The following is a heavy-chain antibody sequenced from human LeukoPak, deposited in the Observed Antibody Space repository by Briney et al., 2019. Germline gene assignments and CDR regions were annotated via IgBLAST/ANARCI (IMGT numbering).Heavy chain of an antibody. CDR2: ISGSGGST. Sequence: GGSLRLSCAASGFTFSSYAMSWVRQAPGKGLEWVSGISGSGGSTSYTDSVKGRFTISRDNSKNTLWLQMNSLRAEDTALYYCAKDRSVAVAGTTAFDMWGQGTTVTVSS. V-gene: IGHV3-23*01. D-gene: IGHD6-19*01. CDR1: GFTFSSYA. J-gene: IGHJ3*02. CDR3: AKDRSVAVAGTTAFDM.